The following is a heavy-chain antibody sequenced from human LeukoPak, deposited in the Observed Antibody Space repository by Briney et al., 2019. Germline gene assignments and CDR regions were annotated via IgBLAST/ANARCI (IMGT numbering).Heavy chain of an antibody. Sequence: GASVKVSCKASGYTFTSYYMHWVRQAPGQGLEGMGIINPSGGSTSYAQKFQGRVTMTRDTSTSTVYMELSSLRSEDTAVYYCARDRAPNYYDSSDAFDIWGQGTMVTVSS. CDR2: INPSGGST. D-gene: IGHD3-22*01. CDR3: ARDRAPNYYDSSDAFDI. V-gene: IGHV1-46*01. J-gene: IGHJ3*02. CDR1: GYTFTSYY.